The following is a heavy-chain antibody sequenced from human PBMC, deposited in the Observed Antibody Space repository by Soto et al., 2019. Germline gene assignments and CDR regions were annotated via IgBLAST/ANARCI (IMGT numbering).Heavy chain of an antibody. CDR1: GFTFSSYG. J-gene: IGHJ6*02. CDR3: ARGLGYDFWSGYWDNYYYYGMDV. D-gene: IGHD3-3*01. Sequence: HPGGSLRLSCAASGFTFSSYGMHWVRQAPGKGLEWVAVIWYDGSNKYYADSVKGRFTISRDNSKNTLYLQMNSLRAEDTAVYYCARGLGYDFWSGYWDNYYYYGMDVWGQGTTVTVS. CDR2: IWYDGSNK. V-gene: IGHV3-33*01.